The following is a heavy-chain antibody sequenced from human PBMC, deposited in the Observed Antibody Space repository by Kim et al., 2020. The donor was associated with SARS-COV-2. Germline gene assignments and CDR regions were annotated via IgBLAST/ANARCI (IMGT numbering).Heavy chain of an antibody. Sequence: SVKVSCKASGGTFSSYAISWVRQAPGQGLEWMGGIIPIFGTANYAQKFQGRVTITADESTSTAYMELSSLRSEDTAVYYCAMEIRDYYDSSGYYRRFDYWGQGTLVTVSS. CDR2: IIPIFGTA. CDR1: GGTFSSYA. CDR3: AMEIRDYYDSSGYYRRFDY. V-gene: IGHV1-69*13. J-gene: IGHJ4*02. D-gene: IGHD3-22*01.